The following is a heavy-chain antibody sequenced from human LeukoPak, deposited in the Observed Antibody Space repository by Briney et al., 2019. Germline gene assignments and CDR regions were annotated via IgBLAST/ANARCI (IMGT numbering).Heavy chain of an antibody. Sequence: GSLRLSCAASGFTFSSYAMSWVRQAPGKGLEWVSSIYSGGSTFYAASVEGRFTISRDNSKNTLDLQMNSPRAEDTAVYFCASGLGELSLERTWGQGILVTVSS. D-gene: IGHD3-16*02. CDR2: IYSGGST. J-gene: IGHJ4*02. CDR1: GFTFSSYA. V-gene: IGHV3-23*03. CDR3: ASGLGELSLERT.